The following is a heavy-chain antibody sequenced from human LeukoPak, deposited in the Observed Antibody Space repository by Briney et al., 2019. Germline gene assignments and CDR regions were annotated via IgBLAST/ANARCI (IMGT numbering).Heavy chain of an antibody. J-gene: IGHJ6*03. CDR2: IYTSGST. Sequence: SETLSLTCTVSGGSISSYYWSWIRQPAGKGLEWIGRIYTSGSTNYSPSLKSRVTMSVDTSKNQFSLKLSSVTAADTAVYYCARDLDSGSYSPYYYYYMDVWDKGTTVTISS. CDR3: ARDLDSGSYSPYYYYYMDV. D-gene: IGHD1-26*01. CDR1: GGSISSYY. V-gene: IGHV4-4*07.